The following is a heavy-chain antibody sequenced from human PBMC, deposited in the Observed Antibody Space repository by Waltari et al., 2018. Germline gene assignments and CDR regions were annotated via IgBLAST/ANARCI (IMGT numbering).Heavy chain of an antibody. CDR1: GFSLRNSGVC. CDR2: LYWDDDK. Sequence: QITLKESGPTLVKPTQTLTLTCTFSGFSLRNSGVCGGLIRQPPVKALEGLALLYWDDDKRFSPSLQSRLTITKDTYKIQVVLTRTNMDPVDTATYYCARWGRPIKTYYFDYWGQGTLVTVSS. V-gene: IGHV2-5*02. D-gene: IGHD7-27*01. CDR3: ARWGRPIKTYYFDY. J-gene: IGHJ4*02.